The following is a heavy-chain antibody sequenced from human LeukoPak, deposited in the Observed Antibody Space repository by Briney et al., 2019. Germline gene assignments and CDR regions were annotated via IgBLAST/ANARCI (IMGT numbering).Heavy chain of an antibody. D-gene: IGHD6-13*01. V-gene: IGHV4-59*12. CDR3: ARGGRIAAAGTRGGPAPFDY. CDR1: GGSISSYY. J-gene: IGHJ4*02. CDR2: IYYSGST. Sequence: SETLPLTCTVSGGSISSYYWSWIRQPPGKGLEWIGYIYYSGSTNYNPSLKSRVTISVDTSKNQFSLKLSSVTAADTAVYYCARGGRIAAAGTRGGPAPFDYWGQGTLVTVSS.